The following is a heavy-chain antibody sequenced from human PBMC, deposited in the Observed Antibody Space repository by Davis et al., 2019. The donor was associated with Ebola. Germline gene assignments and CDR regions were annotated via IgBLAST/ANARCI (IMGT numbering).Heavy chain of an antibody. D-gene: IGHD3-10*01. Sequence: ASVKVSCKASGYTFTGYYMHWVRQAPGQGLEWMGWINPNNGGTNYAQKFQGRVTMTRDTSISTAYMELSRLRSDDTAVYYCARDRTYYYGSGSYYRDNWFDPWGQGTLVTVSS. J-gene: IGHJ5*02. CDR1: GYTFTGYY. CDR2: INPNNGGT. V-gene: IGHV1-2*02. CDR3: ARDRTYYYGSGSYYRDNWFDP.